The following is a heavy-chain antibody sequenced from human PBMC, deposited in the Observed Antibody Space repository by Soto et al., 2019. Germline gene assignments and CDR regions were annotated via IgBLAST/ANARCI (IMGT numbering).Heavy chain of an antibody. CDR2: ISGGGGTT. J-gene: IGHJ6*02. CDR3: AKVSLGALTFTDYYYYGLDV. D-gene: IGHD1-26*01. Sequence: LRLSCAASGFTFSTYAMNWVRQAPGKGLEWVSAISGGGGTTYSADSVKGRVTISRDNSKNTLYLQMNSLRAEDTAVYYCAKVSLGALTFTDYYYYGLDVWGQGTTVTVSS. V-gene: IGHV3-23*01. CDR1: GFTFSTYA.